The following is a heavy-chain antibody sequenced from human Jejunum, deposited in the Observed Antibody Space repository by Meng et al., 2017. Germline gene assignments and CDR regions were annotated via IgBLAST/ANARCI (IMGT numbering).Heavy chain of an antibody. CDR3: ARDHWGSLDY. V-gene: IGHV4-61*05. CDR2: AST. D-gene: IGHD7-27*01. Sequence: QLVSGPGPRGASGPLSRIYSASCGSTRSSCDQGGWSQQPPEKGLEWIGYASTNYNPALKSRVTISVDTSKNQFSLKLTSVTAADTAVYYCARDHWGSLDYWGQGVLVTVSS. J-gene: IGHJ4*02. CDR1: CGSTRSSCDQ.